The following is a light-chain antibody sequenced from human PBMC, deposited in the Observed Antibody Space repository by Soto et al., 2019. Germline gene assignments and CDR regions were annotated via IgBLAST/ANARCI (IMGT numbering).Light chain of an antibody. CDR2: GAS. J-gene: IGKJ2*01. V-gene: IGKV3-20*01. Sequence: PGERATLSCRASQSVSSSYLAWYQQKPGQAPRLLIYGASSRATGIPDRFSGSGSGTDFTLTISRLEPEDFAVYYGQQYGSSTSYTFGQGTKLEIK. CDR1: QSVSSSY. CDR3: QQYGSSTSYT.